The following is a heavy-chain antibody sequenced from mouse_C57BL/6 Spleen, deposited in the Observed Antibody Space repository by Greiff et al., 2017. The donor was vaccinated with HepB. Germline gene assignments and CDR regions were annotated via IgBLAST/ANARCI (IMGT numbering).Heavy chain of an antibody. D-gene: IGHD2-1*01. CDR2: IYPGDGDT. CDR1: GYAFSSSW. V-gene: IGHV1-82*01. CDR3: ARRGLYYGNYEWYFDV. Sequence: VKLQESGPELVKPGASVKISCKASGYAFSSSWMNWVKQRPGKGLEWIGRIYPGDGDTNYNGKFKGKATLTADKSSSTAYMQLSSLTSEDSAVYFCARRGLYYGNYEWYFDVWGTGTTVTVSS. J-gene: IGHJ1*03.